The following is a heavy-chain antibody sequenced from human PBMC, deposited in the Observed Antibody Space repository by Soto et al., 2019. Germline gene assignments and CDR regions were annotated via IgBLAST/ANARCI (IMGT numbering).Heavy chain of an antibody. CDR3: ARGAHGSGYAVY. J-gene: IGHJ4*02. CDR1: GYTFTTYG. D-gene: IGHD3-3*01. V-gene: IGHV1-18*01. CDR2: ISGYNGNT. Sequence: RASVKVSCKASGYTFTTYGIHWVRQAPGQGLEYMGWISGYNGNTKYPQRFQGRVTMTADTSRSTAYLELRSLRSEDTAVYHCARGAHGSGYAVYWGQGTLVTVSS.